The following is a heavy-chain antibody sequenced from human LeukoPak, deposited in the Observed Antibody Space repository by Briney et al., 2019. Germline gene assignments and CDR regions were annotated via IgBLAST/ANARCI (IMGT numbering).Heavy chain of an antibody. V-gene: IGHV3-15*01. CDR1: GFIFSDYY. Sequence: GGPLRLSCAGSGFIFSDYYMSWIRQAPGKGLEWVGRIKSKTDGGTTDYAAPVKGRFTISRDDSKNTLYLQMNSLKTEDTAAYYCTTKGGYSSSWYTPAPIDDAFDIWGQGTMVTVSS. CDR2: IKSKTDGGTT. J-gene: IGHJ3*02. D-gene: IGHD6-13*01. CDR3: TTKGGYSSSWYTPAPIDDAFDI.